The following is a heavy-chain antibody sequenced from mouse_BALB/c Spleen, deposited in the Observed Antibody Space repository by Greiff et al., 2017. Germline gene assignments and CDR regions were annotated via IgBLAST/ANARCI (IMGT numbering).Heavy chain of an antibody. J-gene: IGHJ4*01. CDR2: ISYSGST. CDR3: ARFYGSSPYAMDY. Sequence: VQLQQSGPSLVKPSQTLSLTCSVTGDSITSGYWNWIRKFPGNKLEYMGYISYSGSTYYNPSLKSRISITRDTSKNQYYLQLNSVTTEDTATYYCARFYGSSPYAMDYWGQGTSVTVSS. V-gene: IGHV3-8*02. D-gene: IGHD1-1*01. CDR1: GDSITSGY.